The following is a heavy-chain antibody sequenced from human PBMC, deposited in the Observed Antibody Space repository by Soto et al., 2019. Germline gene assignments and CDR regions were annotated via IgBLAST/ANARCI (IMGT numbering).Heavy chain of an antibody. J-gene: IGHJ4*02. CDR1: GASIRSYY. Sequence: SETLSLTCTVSGASIRSYYWSWIRQPPGKGLEWIGYIYHSGSIYHNPSLKSRVSMSVDTSRHQFSLKLSSVTAADTAVYYCARTIESYDNSGYDYFDYWGQGSLVTVSS. V-gene: IGHV4-59*01. D-gene: IGHD3-22*01. CDR3: ARTIESYDNSGYDYFDY. CDR2: IYHSGSI.